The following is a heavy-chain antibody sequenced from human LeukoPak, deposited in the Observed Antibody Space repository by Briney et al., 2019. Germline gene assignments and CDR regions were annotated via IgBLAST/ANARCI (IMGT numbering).Heavy chain of an antibody. V-gene: IGHV4-4*02. D-gene: IGHD6-19*01. CDR3: ARDGRAVAEAFDI. J-gene: IGHJ3*02. CDR1: GGSISSSNW. CDR2: IYHSGST. Sequence: SETLSLTCAVSGGSISSSNWWSWVRQPPGKGLEWIGEIYHSGSTNYNPSLKSRVTISVDKSKNQFSLKLSSVTAADTAVYYRARDGRAVAEAFDIWGQGTMVTVSS.